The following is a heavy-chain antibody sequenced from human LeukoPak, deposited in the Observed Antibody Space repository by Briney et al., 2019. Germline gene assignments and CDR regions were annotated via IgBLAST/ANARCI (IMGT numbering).Heavy chain of an antibody. D-gene: IGHD3-10*01. CDR1: GFIFSSYS. CDR3: VKGFVPPTYYIEY. CDR2: IPGSGGGT. V-gene: IGHV3-23*01. J-gene: IGHJ4*02. Sequence: GSLTLACAVSGFIFSSYSTRWDRQAPGKGLEWVSSIPGSGGGTYYADFVRGRSTISRDNSKHTLYLQMNSLRAEETGAYFCVKGFVPPTYYIEYWGQGTLVTVSS.